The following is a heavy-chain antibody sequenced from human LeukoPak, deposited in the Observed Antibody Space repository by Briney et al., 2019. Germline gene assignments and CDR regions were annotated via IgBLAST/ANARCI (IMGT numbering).Heavy chain of an antibody. Sequence: GGSLGLSCAASGFTFSSYWMSWVRQAPGKGLEWVANIKQDGSEKYYVDSVKGRFTISRDNAKNSLYLQMNSLRAEDTAVYYCAREGNYGGNWFDPWGQGTLVTVSS. CDR1: GFTFSSYW. V-gene: IGHV3-7*01. CDR2: IKQDGSEK. CDR3: AREGNYGGNWFDP. J-gene: IGHJ5*02. D-gene: IGHD4-11*01.